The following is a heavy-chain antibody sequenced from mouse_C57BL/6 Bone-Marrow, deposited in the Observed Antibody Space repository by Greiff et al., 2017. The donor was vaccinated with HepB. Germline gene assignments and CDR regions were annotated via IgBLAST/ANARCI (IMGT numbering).Heavy chain of an antibody. V-gene: IGHV14-4*01. CDR3: TTPAYYGSSYRYFDY. Sequence: VHVKQSGAELVRPGASVKLSCTASGFNIKDDYMHWVKQRPEQGLEWIGWIDPENGDTEYASKFQGKATITADTSSNTAYLQLSSLTSEDTAVYYCTTPAYYGSSYRYFDYWGQGTTLTVSS. CDR2: IDPENGDT. D-gene: IGHD1-1*01. CDR1: GFNIKDDY. J-gene: IGHJ2*01.